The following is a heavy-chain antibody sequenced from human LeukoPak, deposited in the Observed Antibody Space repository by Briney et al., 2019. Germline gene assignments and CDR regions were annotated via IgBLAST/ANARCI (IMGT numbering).Heavy chain of an antibody. CDR2: IYYSGST. Sequence: SETLSLTRPVSGGSISSYYWSWIRQPPGKGLEWIGYIYYSGSTNYNPSLKSRVTISVDTSKNQFSLKLSSVTAADTAVYYCARGRLGMDVWGQGTTVTVSS. CDR3: ARGRLGMDV. J-gene: IGHJ6*02. CDR1: GGSISSYY. D-gene: IGHD6-25*01. V-gene: IGHV4-59*08.